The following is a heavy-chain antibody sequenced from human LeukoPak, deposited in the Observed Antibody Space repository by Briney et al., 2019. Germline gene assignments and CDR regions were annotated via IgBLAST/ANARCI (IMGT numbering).Heavy chain of an antibody. Sequence: PGGSLRLSCAASGFTFSSSPMHWVRQAPGKGLEWVAVISYGGNNEDYADSVKGRFPISRDNSKNMLYLQMNSLRAEDTAVYHCARGGNPIYYYLDVWGKGTTVTVSS. CDR2: ISYGGNNE. D-gene: IGHD1-1*01. CDR1: GFTFSSSP. V-gene: IGHV3-30-3*01. J-gene: IGHJ6*03. CDR3: ARGGNPIYYYLDV.